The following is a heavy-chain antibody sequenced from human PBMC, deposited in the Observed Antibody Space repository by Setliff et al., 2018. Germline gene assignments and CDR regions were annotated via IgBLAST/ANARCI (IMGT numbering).Heavy chain of an antibody. Sequence: KPSETLSHTCIHSGGSISSGGFYWRWIRQSAGSRLDWIGHFHTGGATDYNLSLKSRVSISLDTSKNQFSLNLSSVTAADTAVYYCARMSGFLYMDVWGKGTTVTVSS. V-gene: IGHV4-61*09. CDR2: FHTGGAT. CDR3: ARMSGFLYMDV. J-gene: IGHJ6*03. CDR1: GGSISSGGFY. D-gene: IGHD3-3*01.